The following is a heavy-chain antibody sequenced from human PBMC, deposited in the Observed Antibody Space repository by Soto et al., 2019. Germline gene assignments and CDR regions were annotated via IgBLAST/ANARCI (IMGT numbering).Heavy chain of an antibody. D-gene: IGHD2-21*02. V-gene: IGHV3-74*01. CDR1: GFNFNYYW. Sequence: EVQLVESAGGLVQRGGSLRLSCAASGFNFNYYWMHWVRQAPGQGLVWVSHIHSDGSRTTYADSVKGRFTIARDNAKNTVYRQMNSLRAEDTAVYYCVRGDRGGFDLWGQGTTVTVSS. J-gene: IGHJ3*01. CDR2: IHSDGSRT. CDR3: VRGDRGGFDL.